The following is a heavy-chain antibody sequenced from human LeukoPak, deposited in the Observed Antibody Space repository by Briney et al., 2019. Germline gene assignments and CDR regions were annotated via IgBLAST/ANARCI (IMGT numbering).Heavy chain of an antibody. J-gene: IGHJ3*02. D-gene: IGHD3-22*01. CDR3: ARDRDYYDSSGYYDAFDI. Sequence: SETLSLTCTVSGGSISSYYWSWIRQPPGKGLEWIGYIYYSGSTNYNPSLKSRVTISVDTSKNQFSLKLSSVTAADTAVYYCARDRDYYDSSGYYDAFDIWGPGTMVTVSS. CDR2: IYYSGST. V-gene: IGHV4-59*01. CDR1: GGSISSYY.